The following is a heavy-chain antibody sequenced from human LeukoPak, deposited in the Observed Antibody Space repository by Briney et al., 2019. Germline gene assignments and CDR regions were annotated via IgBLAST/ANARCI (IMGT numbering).Heavy chain of an antibody. CDR1: GYTLTGYY. CDR3: ARKKMVRGAASVGYYYYYMDV. J-gene: IGHJ6*03. V-gene: IGHV1-2*06. Sequence: ALVKVSCKASGYTLTGYYMHWVRQAPGQGLEWMGRINPNSGGTNYAQKFQGRVTMTRDTSISTAYMELSRLRSDDTAVYYCARKKMVRGAASVGYYYYYMDVWGKGTTVTVSS. CDR2: INPNSGGT. D-gene: IGHD3-10*01.